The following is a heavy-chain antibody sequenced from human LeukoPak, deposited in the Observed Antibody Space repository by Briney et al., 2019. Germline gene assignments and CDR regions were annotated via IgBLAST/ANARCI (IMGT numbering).Heavy chain of an antibody. V-gene: IGHV3-73*01. CDR3: TRVYGDYVPFDY. CDR2: IRSKANSYAT. J-gene: IGHJ4*02. Sequence: PGGSLRLSCAASGFTFSGSAAHWVRQASGKGLEWVGRIRSKANSYATTYAASVNGRFTISRDDSKNTAYLQMNSLKSEDTAVYYCTRVYGDYVPFDYWGQGTLVTVSS. D-gene: IGHD4-17*01. CDR1: GFTFSGSA.